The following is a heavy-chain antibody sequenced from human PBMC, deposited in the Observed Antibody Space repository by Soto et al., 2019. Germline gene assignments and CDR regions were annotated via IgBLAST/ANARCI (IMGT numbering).Heavy chain of an antibody. J-gene: IGHJ4*02. CDR2: ISSSSSTI. CDR1: GFTFSSYS. D-gene: IGHD4-17*01. V-gene: IGHV3-48*01. Sequence: GGSLRLSCAASGFTFSSYSMNWVRQAPGKGLEWVSYISSSSSTIYYADSVKGRFTISRDNAKNSLYLQMNSLRAEDTAVDYCARECGDYGFDDWGQRTLVTFSS. CDR3: ARECGDYGFDD.